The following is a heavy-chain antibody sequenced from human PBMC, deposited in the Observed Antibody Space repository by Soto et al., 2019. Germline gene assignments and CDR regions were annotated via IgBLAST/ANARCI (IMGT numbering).Heavy chain of an antibody. D-gene: IGHD2-2*01. J-gene: IGHJ5*02. CDR2: IYSSGGT. V-gene: IGHV4-4*07. CDR3: ARGQRPSDSSDP. Sequence: SETLSLTCSVSGASMSSYYWTWIRQPAGKGLEWIGRIYSSGGTHYNPSLKSRVTISLDTSKNQFSLRLNSVTAADQAVYYCARGQRPSDSSDPWGQGTLVTGS. CDR1: GASMSSYY.